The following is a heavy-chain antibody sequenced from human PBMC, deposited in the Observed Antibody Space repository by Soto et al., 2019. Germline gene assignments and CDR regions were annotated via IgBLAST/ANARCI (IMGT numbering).Heavy chain of an antibody. CDR3: AREYYYESSGLSLTHFDL. J-gene: IGHJ2*01. V-gene: IGHV3-33*01. Sequence: QVQLVESGGGVVQPGRSLRLSCVGSGFNFDTYAMYWVRQAPGKGLEWVAVVWHDGSRHFYADSVRGRFTISRDNSKKMLYLQMNNLRGDDTATYYCAREYYYESSGLSLTHFDLWGPGTLVTVSS. CDR1: GFNFDTYA. D-gene: IGHD3-22*01. CDR2: VWHDGSRH.